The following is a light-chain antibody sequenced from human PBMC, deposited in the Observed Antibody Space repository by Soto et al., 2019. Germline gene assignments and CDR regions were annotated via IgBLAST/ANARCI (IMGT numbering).Light chain of an antibody. J-gene: IGKJ4*01. CDR2: VAS. CDR1: QSINIY. CDR3: QQSFSTPQT. V-gene: IGKV1-39*01. Sequence: DIQMTQSPSSLSASVGDSVTITCRASQSINIYLSWYQQKPGQAPKLLINVASTLEGGVPSRFSGSGSGTEFTLAISSLQPEDSATYYCQQSFSTPQTFGGGNRVEIK.